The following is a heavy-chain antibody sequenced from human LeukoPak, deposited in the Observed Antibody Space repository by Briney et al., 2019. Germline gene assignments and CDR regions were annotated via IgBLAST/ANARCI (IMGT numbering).Heavy chain of an antibody. D-gene: IGHD3/OR15-3a*01. CDR1: GFTFSSFT. CDR2: IYGDGST. V-gene: IGHV3-53*01. J-gene: IGHJ4*02. CDR3: ARGDWGY. Sequence: PGGSLRLSCAASGFTFSSFTMNWVRQAPGKGLEWVSVIYGDGSTYYTDSVKGRFAISRDNSKNTLYLQMNSLSAEDTAVYYCARGDWGYWGQGTLVTVSS.